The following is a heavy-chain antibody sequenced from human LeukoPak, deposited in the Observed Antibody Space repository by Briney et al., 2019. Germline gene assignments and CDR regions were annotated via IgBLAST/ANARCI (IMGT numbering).Heavy chain of an antibody. D-gene: IGHD3-22*01. CDR2: IYYSGST. Sequence: SETLSLTCTVSGGSISSGDYYWSWIRQPPGKGLESIGYIYYSGSTYYNPSLKSRVTISVDTSKNQFSLKLSPVTAADTAVYYCARFCNYYDSSGYYYGFDPWGQGTLVTVSS. J-gene: IGHJ5*02. V-gene: IGHV4-30-4*02. CDR3: ARFCNYYDSSGYYYGFDP. CDR1: GGSISSGDYY.